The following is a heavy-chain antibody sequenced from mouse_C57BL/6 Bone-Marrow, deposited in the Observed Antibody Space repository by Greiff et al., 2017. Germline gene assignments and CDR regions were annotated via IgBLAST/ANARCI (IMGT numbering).Heavy chain of an antibody. Sequence: DVHLVESGGGLVQPGGSLKLSCAASGFTFSDYYMYWVRQTPEKRLEWVAYISNGGGSTYYPDTVKGRFTISRDNAKNTLYLQMSRLKSEDTAMYYCARTGSNYLYYYAMDYWGQGTSVTVSA. CDR1: GFTFSDYY. CDR2: ISNGGGST. J-gene: IGHJ4*01. CDR3: ARTGSNYLYYYAMDY. D-gene: IGHD2-5*01. V-gene: IGHV5-12*01.